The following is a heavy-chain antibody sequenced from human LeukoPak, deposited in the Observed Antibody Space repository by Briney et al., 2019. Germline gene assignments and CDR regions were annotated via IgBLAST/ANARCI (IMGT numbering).Heavy chain of an antibody. CDR2: INHSGST. Sequence: SETLSLTCAVYGGSFSGYYWSWIRQPPGKGLEWIGAINHSGSTNYNPSLKSRVTISVDTSKNQFSLKLSSVTAADTAVYYCARGGDYGGFWGYYYYGMDVWGQGTTVTVSS. V-gene: IGHV4-34*01. J-gene: IGHJ6*02. CDR3: ARGGDYGGFWGYYYYGMDV. CDR1: GGSFSGYY. D-gene: IGHD4-17*01.